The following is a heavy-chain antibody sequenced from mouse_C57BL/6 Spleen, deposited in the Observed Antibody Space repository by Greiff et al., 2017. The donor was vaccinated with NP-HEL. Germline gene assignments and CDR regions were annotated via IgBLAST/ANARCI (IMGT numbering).Heavy chain of an antibody. CDR2: IDPSDSYT. D-gene: IGHD2-13*01. Sequence: QVQLQQPGAELVKPGASVKLSCKASGYTFTSYWMQWVKQRPGQGLEWIGEIDPSDSYTNYNQKFKGKATLTVDTSSSTAYMQLSSLTSEDSAVYYCARHLGTTGYFDVWGTGTTVTVSS. CDR3: ARHLGTTGYFDV. CDR1: GYTFTSYW. V-gene: IGHV1-50*01. J-gene: IGHJ1*03.